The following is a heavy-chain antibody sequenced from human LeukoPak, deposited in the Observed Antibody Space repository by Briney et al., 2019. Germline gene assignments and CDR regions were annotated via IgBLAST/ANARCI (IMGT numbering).Heavy chain of an antibody. CDR3: ARDSGQQLGYYYYGMDV. J-gene: IGHJ6*04. Sequence: SVKVSCKASGGTFSSHAISWVRQAPGQGLEWMGGIIPIFGTANYAQKFQGRVTITADESTSTAYMELSSLRSEDTAVYYCARDSGQQLGYYYYGMDVWGKGTTVTVSS. D-gene: IGHD6-13*01. CDR1: GGTFSSHA. CDR2: IIPIFGTA. V-gene: IGHV1-69*13.